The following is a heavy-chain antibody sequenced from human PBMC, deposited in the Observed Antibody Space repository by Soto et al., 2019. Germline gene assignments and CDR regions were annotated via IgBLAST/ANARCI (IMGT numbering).Heavy chain of an antibody. D-gene: IGHD3-3*01. CDR1: GGSISSSSYY. CDR3: ASSAGVLRFFSESLRCAFDI. CDR2: IYYSGST. Sequence: QLQLQESGPGLVKPSETLSLTCTVSGGSISSSSYYWGWIRQPPGKGLEWIGSIYYSGSTYYNPPLKSRVTISVDMPMNQFSRKLSSVTAADTAVYYCASSAGVLRFFSESLRCAFDIWGQGTMVTVSS. V-gene: IGHV4-39*01. J-gene: IGHJ3*02.